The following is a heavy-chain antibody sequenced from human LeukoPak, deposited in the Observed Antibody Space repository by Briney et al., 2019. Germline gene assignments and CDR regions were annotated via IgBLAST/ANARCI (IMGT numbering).Heavy chain of an antibody. J-gene: IGHJ4*02. CDR3: ARGIASSRSVAIDL. D-gene: IGHD6-13*01. V-gene: IGHV3-74*01. Sequence: GGSLRLSCAASDFTFSSHWMYWVRQAPGKGLVCVARLSGDGGTTRHADSVKGRFTISRDNAKNTLYLQMNSLGVEDTALYYCARGIASSRSVAIDLWGQGTLVAVSS. CDR1: DFTFSSHW. CDR2: LSGDGGTT.